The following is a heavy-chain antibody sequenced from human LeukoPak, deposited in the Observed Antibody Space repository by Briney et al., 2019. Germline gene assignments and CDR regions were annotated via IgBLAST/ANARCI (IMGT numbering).Heavy chain of an antibody. D-gene: IGHD6-13*01. CDR3: AKMLAAAGAYYFDY. V-gene: IGHV3-30*18. Sequence: GGSLRLSCAAPGFTFSSYGMHWVRQAPGKGLEWVAGISYDGSNKYYADSVKGRFTISRDNSKNTVYVQMNSLRAEDTAVYYCAKMLAAAGAYYFDYWGQGTLVTVSS. J-gene: IGHJ4*02. CDR1: GFTFSSYG. CDR2: ISYDGSNK.